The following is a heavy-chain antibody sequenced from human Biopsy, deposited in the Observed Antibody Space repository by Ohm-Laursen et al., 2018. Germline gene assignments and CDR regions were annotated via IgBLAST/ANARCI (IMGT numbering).Heavy chain of an antibody. D-gene: IGHD2-2*01. V-gene: IGHV3-33*08. Sequence: SLRLSCAAPGFTVSTTYMSWVRQAPGKGLEWGAAIWYDGTNKYYAESVKGRLTISRDNSKNTLYLQMNSLRAEDTAVYFCARGGPHVRAGGSAFDYWGQGTLVTVSS. CDR1: GFTVSTTY. J-gene: IGHJ4*02. CDR2: IWYDGTNK. CDR3: ARGGPHVRAGGSAFDY.